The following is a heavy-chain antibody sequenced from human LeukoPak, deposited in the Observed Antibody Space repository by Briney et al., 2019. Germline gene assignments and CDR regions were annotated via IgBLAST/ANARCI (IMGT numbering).Heavy chain of an antibody. Sequence: GGSLRLSCAASGFPFSSYPLSWVRQTPRKGLEWVSAISGSGGATYYADSVRGRFTISRDNSKNTLYLQMNSLRAEDTALYYCAKENEYYFDYWGQGTLVTVSS. CDR2: ISGSGGAT. CDR3: AKENEYYFDY. J-gene: IGHJ4*02. CDR1: GFPFSSYP. V-gene: IGHV3-23*01. D-gene: IGHD1-1*01.